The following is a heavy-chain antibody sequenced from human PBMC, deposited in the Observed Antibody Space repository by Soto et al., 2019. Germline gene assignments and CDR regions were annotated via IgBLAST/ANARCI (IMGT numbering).Heavy chain of an antibody. CDR3: ARPIVGATTGFDY. V-gene: IGHV4-38-2*01. J-gene: IGHJ4*02. D-gene: IGHD1-26*01. Sequence: SETLSLTCAVSGYSISSGYYWGWIRQPPGKGLEWIGSISHSGSTFYNPSLKSRVTISVDTSKDQFSVKLNSVTAADTAVYYCARPIVGATTGFDYWGLGTLVTVSS. CDR2: ISHSGST. CDR1: GYSISSGYY.